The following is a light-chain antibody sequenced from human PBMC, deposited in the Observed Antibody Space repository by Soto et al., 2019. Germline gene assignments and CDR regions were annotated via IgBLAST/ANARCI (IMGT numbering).Light chain of an antibody. J-gene: IGLJ2*01. V-gene: IGLV2-14*01. CDR2: EVS. CDR3: SSYTSSSTLVV. Sequence: QSVLTQPASVSGSPGQSITISCTGTSSDVGGYNYVSWYQQHPGKARKLMIYEVSNRPSGVSNRFSGSKSGNTASLTISGLQAEDEADYYCSSYTSSSTLVVFGGGTKLTVL. CDR1: SSDVGGYNY.